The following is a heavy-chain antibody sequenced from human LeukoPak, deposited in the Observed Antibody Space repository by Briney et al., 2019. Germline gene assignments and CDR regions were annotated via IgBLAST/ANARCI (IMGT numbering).Heavy chain of an antibody. CDR3: ARVGYSSYYYGMDV. CDR1: GGSFSGYY. CDR2: INHSGST. Sequence: PSETLSLTCAVYGGSFSGYYWSWIRQPPGKGLEWIGEINHSGSTNYNPSLKSRVTISVDTSKNQFSLELSSVTAADTAVYYCARVGYSSYYYGMDVWGKGTTVTVSS. D-gene: IGHD5-18*01. J-gene: IGHJ6*04. V-gene: IGHV4-34*01.